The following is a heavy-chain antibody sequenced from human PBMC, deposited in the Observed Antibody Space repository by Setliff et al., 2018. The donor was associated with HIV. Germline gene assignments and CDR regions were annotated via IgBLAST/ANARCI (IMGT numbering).Heavy chain of an antibody. D-gene: IGHD3-3*01. Sequence: NPSETLSLTCTVSGHSISSSNYYWGWIRQPPGKGLEWIGSIYYSGSTYYNPSLKSRVTISVDTSKNQFSLKLSSVTAADTAVYYCARHVVVFGVVIIVDYYMDVWGKGTTVTAP. CDR3: ARHVVVFGVVIIVDYYMDV. V-gene: IGHV4-39*01. CDR2: IYYSGST. CDR1: GHSISSSNYY. J-gene: IGHJ6*03.